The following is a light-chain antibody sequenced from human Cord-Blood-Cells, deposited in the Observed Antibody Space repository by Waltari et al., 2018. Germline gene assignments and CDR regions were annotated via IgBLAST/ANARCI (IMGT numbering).Light chain of an antibody. Sequence: QSALTQPASVSGSPGQSITISCTGTSSDVGGYNYVSWYQQHPGKAPNLMIYDVSKRPSGGSNRFSGSKAGDTASRTISGLQAEDEAEYYCSSYPSSSTLVFGGGTKLTVL. V-gene: IGLV2-14*01. CDR1: SSDVGGYNY. J-gene: IGLJ3*02. CDR2: DVS. CDR3: SSYPSSSTLV.